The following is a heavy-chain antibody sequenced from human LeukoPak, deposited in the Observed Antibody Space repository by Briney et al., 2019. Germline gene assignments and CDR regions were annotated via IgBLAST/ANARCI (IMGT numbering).Heavy chain of an antibody. CDR3: ARLPEFHTGHSYYYMDV. V-gene: IGHV4-38-2*02. J-gene: IGHJ6*03. CDR1: GYSISSGYY. D-gene: IGHD1-14*01. Sequence: SETLSLTCTVSGYSISSGYYWGWIRQPPGEGLEWFGSISYSGNTYYNPSLKTRITISVDTSKNQFSLKLRSVTAADTAIYYCARLPEFHTGHSYYYMDVWSKGTTVTISS. CDR2: ISYSGNT.